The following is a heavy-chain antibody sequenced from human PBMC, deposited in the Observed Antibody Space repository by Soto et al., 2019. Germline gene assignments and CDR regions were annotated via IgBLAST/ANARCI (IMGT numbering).Heavy chain of an antibody. CDR1: GGSFSGYY. D-gene: IGHD4-17*01. V-gene: IGHV4-34*01. CDR2: INHSGST. CDR3: ARNMLYGDYFDY. J-gene: IGHJ4*02. Sequence: SETLSLTCAVYGGSFSGYYWSWIRQPPGKGLEWIGEINHSGSTNYNPSLKSRVTISVDTSKNQFSLKLSSVTAADTAVYYCARNMLYGDYFDYWGQGTLVTVSS.